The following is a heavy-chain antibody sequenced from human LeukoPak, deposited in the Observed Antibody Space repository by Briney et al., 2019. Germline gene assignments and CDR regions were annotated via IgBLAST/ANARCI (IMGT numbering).Heavy chain of an antibody. CDR1: GASISSGGYY. Sequence: SETLSLTCTVSGASISSGGYYWSWIRQHPGKGLEWIGYVSYSGSPYYNPSLKSRVTISVDTSRNQFSLKLSSVTAADTAVYYCARGPHCSSTSCYSEYFHHWGQGTLVTVSS. CDR3: ARGPHCSSTSCYSEYFHH. CDR2: VSYSGSP. J-gene: IGHJ1*01. V-gene: IGHV4-31*03. D-gene: IGHD2-2*01.